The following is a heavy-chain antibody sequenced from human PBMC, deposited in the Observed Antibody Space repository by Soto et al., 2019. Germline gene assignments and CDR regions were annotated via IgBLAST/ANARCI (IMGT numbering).Heavy chain of an antibody. CDR2: IYHSGST. D-gene: IGHD6-13*01. CDR1: GGSISSSNW. Sequence: QVQLQESGPGLVKPSGTLSLTCAVSGGSISSSNWWSWVRQPPGKGLEWIGEIYHSGSTSYNPSLRGRVTISVDKSKNQFSLKLSSVTAADTAVYYCARYSSSRHFDYWGQGTLVTVSS. V-gene: IGHV4-4*02. CDR3: ARYSSSRHFDY. J-gene: IGHJ4*02.